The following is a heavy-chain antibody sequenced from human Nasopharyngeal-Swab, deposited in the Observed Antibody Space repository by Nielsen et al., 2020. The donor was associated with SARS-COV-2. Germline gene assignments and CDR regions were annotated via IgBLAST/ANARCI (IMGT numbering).Heavy chain of an antibody. CDR3: ARGRRVVRGVIITNYYYYYYMDV. Sequence: PGKGLEWIGEINHSGSTNYNPSLKSRVTISVDTSKNQLSLKLSSVTAADTAVYYCARGRRVVRGVIITNYYYYYYMDVWGKGTTVTVSS. CDR2: INHSGST. V-gene: IGHV4-34*01. D-gene: IGHD3-10*01. J-gene: IGHJ6*03.